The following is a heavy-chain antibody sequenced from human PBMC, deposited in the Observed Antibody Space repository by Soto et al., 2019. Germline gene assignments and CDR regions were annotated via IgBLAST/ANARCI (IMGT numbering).Heavy chain of an antibody. V-gene: IGHV4-39*01. Sequence: QLQLKQSGPGLVKPWETLSLTCTVSGGSVSSGSFYWGWIRQPPGKGLEWLGDIHYNGDTYYNPSLTSSATSSMDTSDNQFSLKLSYVTAADTAVYYCARRDMDNWNQGHAFAFWGQGTMVAVSS. CDR2: IHYNGDT. CDR3: ARRDMDNWNQGHAFAF. CDR1: GGSVSSGSFY. D-gene: IGHD1-20*01. J-gene: IGHJ3*01.